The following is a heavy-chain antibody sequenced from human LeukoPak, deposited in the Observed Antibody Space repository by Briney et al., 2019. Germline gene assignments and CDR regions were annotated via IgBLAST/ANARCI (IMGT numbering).Heavy chain of an antibody. V-gene: IGHV3-30-3*01. CDR3: ARDPVAAPIYYFDY. Sequence: GRSLRLSCAASGFTFSSYAMHWVRQAPGKGLEWVAVISYDGSNKYYADSVKGRFTISRDNSKNTLYLQMNSLRAEDTAVYYCARDPVAAPIYYFDYWGQGTLVTVSS. D-gene: IGHD6-19*01. CDR1: GFTFSSYA. J-gene: IGHJ4*02. CDR2: ISYDGSNK.